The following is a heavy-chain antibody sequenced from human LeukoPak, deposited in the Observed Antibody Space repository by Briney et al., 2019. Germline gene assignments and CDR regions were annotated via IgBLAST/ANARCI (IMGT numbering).Heavy chain of an antibody. CDR2: ISPNSGGT. J-gene: IGHJ4*02. CDR3: AREPSGSGGYDY. D-gene: IGHD3-10*01. V-gene: IGHV1-2*02. CDR1: GFTFSGYY. Sequence: GASVKDSCKASGFTFSGYYMHWVRQAPGQGLEWMAWISPNSGGTNYVQKFQGRVTVTRDTSISTDYMEISGLTSDDTALYYCAREPSGSGGYDYWGQGTLVSVSS.